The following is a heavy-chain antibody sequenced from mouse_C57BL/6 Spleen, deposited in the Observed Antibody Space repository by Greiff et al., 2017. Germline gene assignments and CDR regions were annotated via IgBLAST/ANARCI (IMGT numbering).Heavy chain of an antibody. CDR2: IYPRSGNT. J-gene: IGHJ4*01. V-gene: IGHV1-81*01. D-gene: IGHD1-1*01. Sequence: QVQLKQSGAELARPGASVKLSCKASGYTFTSYGISWVKQRTGQGLEWIGEIYPRSGNTYYNEKFKGKATLTADQSSSTAYMELRRLSSEYSAFYFCARLYYGSSYYAMDYWGHGTSVTVSS. CDR3: ARLYYGSSYYAMDY. CDR1: GYTFTSYG.